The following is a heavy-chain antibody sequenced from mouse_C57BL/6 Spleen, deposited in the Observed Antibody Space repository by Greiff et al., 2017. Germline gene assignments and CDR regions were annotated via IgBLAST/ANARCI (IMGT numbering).Heavy chain of an antibody. CDR2: IYPRSGNT. D-gene: IGHD1-1*01. J-gene: IGHJ4*01. Sequence: VQLVESGAELARPGASVKLSCKASGYTFTSYGISWVKQRTGQGLEWIGEIYPRSGNTYYNEKFKGKATLTADKSSSTAYMELRSLTSEDSAVYFCARSQDYGSSYGYYAMDYWGQGTSVTVSS. V-gene: IGHV1-81*01. CDR1: GYTFTSYG. CDR3: ARSQDYGSSYGYYAMDY.